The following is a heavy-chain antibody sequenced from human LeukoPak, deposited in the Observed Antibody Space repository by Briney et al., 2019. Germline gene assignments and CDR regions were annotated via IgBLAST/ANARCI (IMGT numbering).Heavy chain of an antibody. CDR2: IFPASGKT. CDR3: ASKGIASRSRLGYFES. Sequence: SVKLSCKFSGFNFIASGMHGLPRARGQPPEWIGCIFPASGKTSYAQKLQGRVTIRSDMSASTVYLELSTLRPDDTATYYCASKGIASRSRLGYFESCWQGTLVYVAS. CDR1: GFNFIASG. D-gene: IGHD6-6*01. J-gene: IGHJ4*02. V-gene: IGHV1-58*02.